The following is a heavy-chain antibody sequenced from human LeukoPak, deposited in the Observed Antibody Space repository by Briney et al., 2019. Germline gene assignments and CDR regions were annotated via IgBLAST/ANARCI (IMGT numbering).Heavy chain of an antibody. D-gene: IGHD4-11*01. J-gene: IGHJ6*03. Sequence: ASVKVSCKASGYTFTSYGISWVRQAPGQGLEWMGWISAYNGNTNYAQKFQGRVTMTEDTSTDTAYMELSSLRSEDAAVYYCATDGVYSKSRSYYYYMDVWGKGTTVTVSS. CDR3: ATDGVYSKSRSYYYYMDV. CDR2: ISAYNGNT. V-gene: IGHV1-18*01. CDR1: GYTFTSYG.